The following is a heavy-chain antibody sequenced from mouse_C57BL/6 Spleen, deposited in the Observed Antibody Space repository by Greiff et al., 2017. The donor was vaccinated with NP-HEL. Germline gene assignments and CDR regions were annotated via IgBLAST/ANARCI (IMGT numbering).Heavy chain of an antibody. CDR3: ARSYYGSSYHYWYFDV. Sequence: VQGVESGTELVKPGASVKLSCKASGYTFTSYWMHWVKQRPGQGLEWIGNINPSNGGTNYNEKFKSKATLTVDKSSSTAYMQLSSLTSEDSAVYYCARSYYGSSYHYWYFDVWGTGTTVTVSS. CDR2: INPSNGGT. V-gene: IGHV1-53*01. D-gene: IGHD1-1*01. CDR1: GYTFTSYW. J-gene: IGHJ1*03.